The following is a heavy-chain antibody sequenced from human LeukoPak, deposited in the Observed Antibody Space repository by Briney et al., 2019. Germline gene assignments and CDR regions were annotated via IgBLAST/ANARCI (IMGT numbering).Heavy chain of an antibody. CDR3: ARVRYCSSTSCYTGMGYYYYYMDV. CDR2: IKQDGSEK. Sequence: GGSLRLSCAASGFTFSSYWMSWVPQAPGKGLEWVANIKQDGSEKYYVDSVKGRFTISRDNAKNSLYLQMNSLRAEDTAVYYCARVRYCSSTSCYTGMGYYYYYMDVWGKGTTVTVSS. V-gene: IGHV3-7*04. D-gene: IGHD2-2*02. J-gene: IGHJ6*03. CDR1: GFTFSSYW.